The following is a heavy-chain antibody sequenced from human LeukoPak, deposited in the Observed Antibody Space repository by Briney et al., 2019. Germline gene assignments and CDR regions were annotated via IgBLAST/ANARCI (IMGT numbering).Heavy chain of an antibody. CDR3: ARGYDSSGYYYDNWFDP. D-gene: IGHD3-22*01. CDR2: IYTSGST. CDR1: GGSISSGSYY. V-gene: IGHV4-61*02. Sequence: SQTLSLTCTVSGGSISSGSYYWSWIRQPAGKGPEWIGRIYTSGSTNYNPSLKSRVTISVDTSKNQFSLKLSSVTAADTAVYYCARGYDSSGYYYDNWFDPWGQGTLVTVSS. J-gene: IGHJ5*02.